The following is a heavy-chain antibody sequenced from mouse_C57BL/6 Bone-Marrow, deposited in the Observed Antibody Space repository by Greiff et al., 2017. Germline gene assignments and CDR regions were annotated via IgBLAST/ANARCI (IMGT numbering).Heavy chain of an antibody. CDR1: GFTFTDYY. J-gene: IGHJ1*03. V-gene: IGHV1-36*01. Sequence: EVQLQESGPVLVKPGPSVKISCKASGFTFTDYYMHWVKQSHGKSLEWIGLVYPYNGGTSYNQKFKGKATLTVDTSSSTAYMELNSLTSEDSAVYYCASACYYGSSPWCFDVWGTGTTVTVSS. CDR2: VYPYNGGT. D-gene: IGHD1-1*01. CDR3: ASACYYGSSPWCFDV.